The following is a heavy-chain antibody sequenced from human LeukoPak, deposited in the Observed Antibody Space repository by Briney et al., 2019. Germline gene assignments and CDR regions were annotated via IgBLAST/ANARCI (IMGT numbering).Heavy chain of an antibody. Sequence: SETLSLTCTVSGGSISSYYWSWIRQPPGKGLEWIGYIYYTGTTHYNPSLKSRLTISVDTSKNQFSLKLSSMTAADTAVYYCARRVYVGGSPDPGHFDFWGQGTLVTVSS. CDR1: GGSISSYY. CDR3: ARRVYVGGSPDPGHFDF. J-gene: IGHJ4*02. CDR2: IYYTGTT. V-gene: IGHV4-59*08. D-gene: IGHD2/OR15-2a*01.